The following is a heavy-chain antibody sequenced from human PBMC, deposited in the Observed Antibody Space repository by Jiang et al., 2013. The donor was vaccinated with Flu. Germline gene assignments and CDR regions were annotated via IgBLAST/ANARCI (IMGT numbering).Heavy chain of an antibody. CDR1: GGSISTNY. D-gene: IGHD3-16*02. CDR2: IYYNGGT. J-gene: IGHJ5*02. Sequence: GLVKPSETLSLTCTISGGSISTNYWSWIRQPPGKGLEWIGHIYYNGGTNYNPSLKSRVTLSVDTSKNQFSLKLSSVTAADTAVYYCARVGGVIVRYWFDPWGQGTLVTVSS. CDR3: ARVGGVIVRYWFDP. V-gene: IGHV4-59*12.